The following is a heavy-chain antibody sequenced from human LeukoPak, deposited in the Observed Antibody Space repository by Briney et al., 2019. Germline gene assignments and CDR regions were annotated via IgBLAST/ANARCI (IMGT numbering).Heavy chain of an antibody. Sequence: SVKVSCKASGGTFSSYAISWVRQAPGQGLEWMGGIIPIFGTANYAQKFQGRVTITADESTSTAYMELSSLRSEDTAVYYCARETLTVELLKPYYYYYMDVWGKGTTVTVSS. CDR1: GGTFSSYA. J-gene: IGHJ6*03. CDR3: ARETLTVELLKPYYYYYMDV. V-gene: IGHV1-69*13. CDR2: IIPIFGTA. D-gene: IGHD4-23*01.